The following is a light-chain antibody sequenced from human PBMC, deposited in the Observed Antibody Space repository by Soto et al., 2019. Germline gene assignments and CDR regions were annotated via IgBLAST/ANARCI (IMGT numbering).Light chain of an antibody. CDR1: QSVSSY. CDR3: QQRSNWLIA. V-gene: IGKV3-11*01. J-gene: IGKJ5*01. CDR2: DAS. Sequence: VLTQSPATLSLSPGERATLSCRASQSVSSYLAWYQQKPGQAPRLLIYDASNRATGIPARFCGSGSGTDFTLTISSLEPEDFAVYYCQQRSNWLIAFGQGTRLEIK.